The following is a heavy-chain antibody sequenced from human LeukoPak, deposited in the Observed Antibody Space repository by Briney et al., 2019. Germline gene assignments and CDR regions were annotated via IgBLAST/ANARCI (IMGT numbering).Heavy chain of an antibody. V-gene: IGHV3-7*01. D-gene: IGHD2-2*01. CDR1: GFTFRSYR. Sequence: PGGSLRLSCAASGFTFRSYRMSWVRQAPGKGLEWVANIKEDANEEYYVDSVRGRFIISRDNAKNSLSLQMYSLRADDTAVYYCARAGYCTSNSCYSPNFYYMDVWGKGTTVAVSS. J-gene: IGHJ6*03. CDR3: ARAGYCTSNSCYSPNFYYMDV. CDR2: IKEDANEE.